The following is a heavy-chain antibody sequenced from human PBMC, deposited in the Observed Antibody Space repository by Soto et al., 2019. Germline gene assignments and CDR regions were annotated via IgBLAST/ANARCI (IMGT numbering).Heavy chain of an antibody. CDR3: ARRATYYGMDV. V-gene: IGHV3-74*01. CDR1: GFTFSSYW. J-gene: IGHJ6*02. CDR2: INSDGSSR. Sequence: GGSLRLPFAASGFTFSSYWMHWVRQAPGKGLVWVSRINSDGSSRRYADSVKGRFTISRDNAKNTLYLQMNSLRAEDTAVYYCARRATYYGMDVWGQGTTVTVSS.